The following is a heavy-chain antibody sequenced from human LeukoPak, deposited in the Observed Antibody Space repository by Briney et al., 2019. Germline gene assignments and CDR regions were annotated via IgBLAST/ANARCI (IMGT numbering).Heavy chain of an antibody. J-gene: IGHJ4*02. CDR2: IRYDGSNK. V-gene: IGHV3-30*02. CDR3: AKEWDPISIVGATPDY. D-gene: IGHD1-26*01. CDR1: GFTFSSYG. Sequence: PGGSLRLSCAASGFTFSSYGMHWVRQAPGKGLEWVAFIRYDGSNKYYADSVKGRFTISRDNSKNTLYLHMNSLRAEDTAVYYCAKEWDPISIVGATPDYWGQGTLVTVSS.